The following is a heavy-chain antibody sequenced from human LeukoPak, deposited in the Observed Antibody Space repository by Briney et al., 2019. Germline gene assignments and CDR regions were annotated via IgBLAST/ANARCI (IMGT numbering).Heavy chain of an antibody. Sequence: PGGSLRLSCAASGFTFSSYGMSWVRQAPGKGLEWVSAISGSGGSTYYADSVKGRFTISRDNSKNTLYLQMNSLRAEDTAVYYCVWLLWFGEFGLGGYMDVWGKGTTVTISS. D-gene: IGHD3-10*01. CDR1: GFTFSSYG. CDR2: ISGSGGST. J-gene: IGHJ6*03. CDR3: VWLLWFGEFGLGGYMDV. V-gene: IGHV3-23*01.